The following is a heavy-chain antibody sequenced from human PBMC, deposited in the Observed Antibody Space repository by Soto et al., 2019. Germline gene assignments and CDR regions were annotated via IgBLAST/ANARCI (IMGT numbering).Heavy chain of an antibody. D-gene: IGHD2-8*01. CDR3: AGSYFTTTACYDSWFDP. CDR2: ISGSGGTT. Sequence: GGSLRLSCAASGFTFSSYAMSWVRQAPGKGLEWVSAISGSGGTTYYADSVKGRFTISRDNSKNTLYLQMNSLRAEDTAVYYCAGSYFTTTACYDSWFDPCGQGALVTVSS. J-gene: IGHJ5*02. V-gene: IGHV3-23*01. CDR1: GFTFSSYA.